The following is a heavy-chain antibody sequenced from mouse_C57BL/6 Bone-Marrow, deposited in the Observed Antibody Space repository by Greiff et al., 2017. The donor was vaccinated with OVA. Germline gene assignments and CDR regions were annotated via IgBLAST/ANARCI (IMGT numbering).Heavy chain of an antibody. D-gene: IGHD3-2*02. CDR2: INPNNGGT. CDR3: ARGGSSGYGFAY. V-gene: IGHV1-26*01. J-gene: IGHJ3*01. Sequence: EVQLQQSGPELVKPGASVKISCKASGYTFTDYYMNWVKPSHGKSLEWIGDINPNNGGTSYNQKFKGKATLTVDKSSSTAYMELRSLTSEDSAVYYCARGGSSGYGFAYWGQGTLVTVSA. CDR1: GYTFTDYY.